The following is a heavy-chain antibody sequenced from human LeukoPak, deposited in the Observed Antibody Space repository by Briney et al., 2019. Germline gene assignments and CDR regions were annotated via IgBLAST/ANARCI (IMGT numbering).Heavy chain of an antibody. D-gene: IGHD2-2*01. Sequence: ASVKVSCKASGYTFTGYYMHWVRQAPGQGLEWMGGFDPEDGETIYAQKFQGRVTMTEDTSTDTAYMELSSLRSEDTAVYYCATELRVPAWGAFDIWGQGTMVTVPS. J-gene: IGHJ3*02. V-gene: IGHV1-24*01. CDR2: FDPEDGET. CDR1: GYTFTGYY. CDR3: ATELRVPAWGAFDI.